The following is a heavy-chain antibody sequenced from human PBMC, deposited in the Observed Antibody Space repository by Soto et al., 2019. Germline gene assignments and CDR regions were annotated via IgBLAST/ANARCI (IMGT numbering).Heavy chain of an antibody. CDR2: IIPILGIA. J-gene: IGHJ4*02. D-gene: IGHD3-3*01. V-gene: IGHV1-69*10. CDR3: AKDRSSVKGDYFDY. Sequence: ASVKVSCKASGGTFSSYAISWVRQAPGQGLEWMGGIIPILGIANYAQKFQGRVTITADKSTSTAYMELSSLRSEDTAVYYCAKDRSSVKGDYFDYWGQGTLVTVSS. CDR1: GGTFSSYA.